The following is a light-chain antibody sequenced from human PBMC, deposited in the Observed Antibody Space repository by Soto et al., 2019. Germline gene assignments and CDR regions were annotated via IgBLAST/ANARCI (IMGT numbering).Light chain of an antibody. CDR2: ILS. V-gene: IGKV2-40*01. CDR3: MQRLELPST. Sequence: AMTQSPLSLFVTPGESTSMSCRSSQSRFGSANGGTFVDWYLLQPGLPPQLLIYILSYRAPGVPDRFSGSASHTDFTLTISSVETEDAGVYYCMQRLELPSTFGQWTKLEIK. J-gene: IGKJ2*01. CDR1: QSRFGSANGGTF.